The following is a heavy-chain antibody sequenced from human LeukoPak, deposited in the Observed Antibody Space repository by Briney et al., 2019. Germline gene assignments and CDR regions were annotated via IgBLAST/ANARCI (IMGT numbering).Heavy chain of an antibody. CDR3: ARLDTAMDYSAFDI. CDR2: ISSSSSYI. V-gene: IGHV3-21*01. J-gene: IGHJ3*02. D-gene: IGHD5-18*01. CDR1: GFTFSSYS. Sequence: GGSLRLSCAASGFTFSSYSMNWARQAPGKGLEWVSSISSSSSYIHYADSVKGRFTISRDNAKNSLYLRMNSLRAEDTAVYYCARLDTAMDYSAFDIWGQGTMVTVSS.